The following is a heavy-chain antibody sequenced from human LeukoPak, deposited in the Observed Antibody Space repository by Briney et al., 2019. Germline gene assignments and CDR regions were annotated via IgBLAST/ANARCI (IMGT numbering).Heavy chain of an antibody. J-gene: IGHJ4*02. V-gene: IGHV1-18*01. D-gene: IGHD3-9*01. CDR3: ARSFARDSDILTGYYIGDY. CDR2: ISAYNGST. Sequence: GASVKVSCKASGYTFTSYGISWVRQAPGQGLEWMGWISAYNGSTNYAQNLQGRLTMTTDRSTSSAYMELRSLRTDDTAMYYCARSFARDSDILTGYYIGDYWGQGTLVTVSS. CDR1: GYTFTSYG.